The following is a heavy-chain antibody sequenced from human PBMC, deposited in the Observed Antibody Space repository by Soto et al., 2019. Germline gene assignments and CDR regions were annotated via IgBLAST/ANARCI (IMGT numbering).Heavy chain of an antibody. CDR1: GYIFTSYG. CDR2: ISAYNGNT. CDR3: ARDLGYCSGGSCYDNWFDP. J-gene: IGHJ5*02. D-gene: IGHD2-15*01. V-gene: IGHV1-18*01. Sequence: ASVKVSCKASGYIFTSYGISWGRQAPGQGLEWMGWISAYNGNTNYAQKLQGRVTMTTDTSTSTAYMELRSLRSDDTAVYYCARDLGYCSGGSCYDNWFDPWGQGTLVTVSS.